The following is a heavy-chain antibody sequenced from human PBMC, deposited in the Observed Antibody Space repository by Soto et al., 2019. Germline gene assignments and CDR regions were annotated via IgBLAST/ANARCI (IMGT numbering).Heavy chain of an antibody. J-gene: IGHJ4*02. CDR1: GFTVSSNY. CDR3: ARDRGIAALMSD. Sequence: EVQLVESGGGLVQPGGSLRLSCAASGFTVSSNYMSWVRQAPGKGLEWVSVIYSGGSTYYADSVKSRFTITRHNAKNTLYLQMNRLRAEDTGVYYSARDRGIAALMSDWRQGTLVTVSS. CDR2: IYSGGST. D-gene: IGHD6-13*01. V-gene: IGHV3-53*04.